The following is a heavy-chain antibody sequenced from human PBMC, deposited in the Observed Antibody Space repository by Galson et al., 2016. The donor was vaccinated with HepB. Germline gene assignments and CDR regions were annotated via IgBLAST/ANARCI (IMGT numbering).Heavy chain of an antibody. CDR1: EYSFTTYW. V-gene: IGHV5-51*01. CDR2: IYPGDSDT. CDR3: ARVDYISGYYFVY. D-gene: IGHD6-25*01. Sequence: SGAEVKKPGESLRISCKASEYSFTTYWIGWVRQMPGKGLEWMGLIYPGDSDTRYSPSFQGQVTISADTSISTAYLQWSSLKASDTAMYYCARVDYISGYYFVYCGQGTLVTVSS. J-gene: IGHJ4*02.